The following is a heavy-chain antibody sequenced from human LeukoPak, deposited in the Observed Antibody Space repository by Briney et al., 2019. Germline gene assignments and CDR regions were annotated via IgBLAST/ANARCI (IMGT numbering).Heavy chain of an antibody. CDR2: IHFTGNT. J-gene: IGHJ4*02. CDR1: GGSISSPTYY. Sequence: SETLSLTCTVSGGSISSPTYYWGWIRQPPGKGLEWVGSIHFTGNTFYNPSLKSRVTISVDTSRNQFSLKLSSVTAADTAVYYCARLSGYYPYYFDYWGQGTLVTVSS. D-gene: IGHD3-22*01. V-gene: IGHV4-39*07. CDR3: ARLSGYYPYYFDY.